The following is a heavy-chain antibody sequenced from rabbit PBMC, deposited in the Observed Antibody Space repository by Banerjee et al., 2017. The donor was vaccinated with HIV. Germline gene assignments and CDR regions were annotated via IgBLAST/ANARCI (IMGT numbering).Heavy chain of an antibody. CDR1: GFTLSGYW. CDR3: ARGPAGYAGYGYPYFNF. D-gene: IGHD7-1*01. Sequence: QSLEESGGDLVKPGASLTLTCTASGFTLSGYWMCWVRQAPGKGLEWIACIYAGSSANTYYASWAKGRFTISKTSSTTVTLQMTSLTAADTATYFCARGPAGYAGYGYPYFNFWGPGTLVTVS. J-gene: IGHJ4*01. CDR2: IYAGSSANT. V-gene: IGHV1S40*01.